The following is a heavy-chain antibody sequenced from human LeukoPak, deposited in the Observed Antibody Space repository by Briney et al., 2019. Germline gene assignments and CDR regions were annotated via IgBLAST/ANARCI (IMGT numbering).Heavy chain of an antibody. CDR1: GFTFSSYS. CDR2: ISESGSTI. CDR3: VRVGYFYDGSGSHSTLHVFDV. J-gene: IGHJ3*01. Sequence: GGSLRLSCAASGFTFSSYSFNWVRQAPGKGLEWVSFISESGSTIHYADAVKGRFTISRDNPPNSLYLQMNSLRAEDTALYYCVRVGYFYDGSGSHSTLHVFDVWGQGTMVTVSS. V-gene: IGHV3-48*04. D-gene: IGHD3-22*01.